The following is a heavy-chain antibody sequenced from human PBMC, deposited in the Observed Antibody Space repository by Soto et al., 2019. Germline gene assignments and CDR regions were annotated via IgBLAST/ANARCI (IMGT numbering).Heavy chain of an antibody. CDR2: IDPSDSYT. Sequence: PGESLKISCKGSGYSFTSYWISWVRQMPGKGLEWMGRIDPSDSYTNYSPSLQGHVTISADKSISTAYLQWSSLKASDTAMYYCARQVRGRNGWFDPWGQGTLVTVSS. V-gene: IGHV5-10-1*01. D-gene: IGHD3-10*01. J-gene: IGHJ5*02. CDR1: GYSFTSYW. CDR3: ARQVRGRNGWFDP.